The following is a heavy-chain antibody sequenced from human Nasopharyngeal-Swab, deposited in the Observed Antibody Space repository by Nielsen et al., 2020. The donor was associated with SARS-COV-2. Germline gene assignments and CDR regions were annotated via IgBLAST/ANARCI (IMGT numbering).Heavy chain of an antibody. CDR3: ARDTGGPPNYFDP. CDR1: GFTFSSYT. V-gene: IGHV3-21*01. J-gene: IGHJ5*02. D-gene: IGHD1-7*01. CDR2: ISSTTPYI. Sequence: GGSLRLSCAASGFTFSSYTMNWVRQAPGKGLEWISSISSTTPYIYYADSVKGRFTISRDNAKNSLYLQMNFLRVEDTAMYYCARDTGGPPNYFDPWGQGTLVTVSS.